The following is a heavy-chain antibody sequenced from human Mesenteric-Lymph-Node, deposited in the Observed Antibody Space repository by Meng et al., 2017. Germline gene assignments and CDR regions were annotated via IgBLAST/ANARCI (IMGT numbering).Heavy chain of an antibody. D-gene: IGHD1-1*01. Sequence: SETLSLTCTVSGYSISSGYYWGWIRQPPGKGLEWIGSIYHSGSTYYNPSLKSRVTISVDTSKNQFSLKLTSVTAADTAVYYCARDIAGPPWGQGTLVTVSS. CDR3: ARDIAGPP. CDR2: IYHSGST. V-gene: IGHV4-38-2*02. J-gene: IGHJ4*02. CDR1: GYSISSGYY.